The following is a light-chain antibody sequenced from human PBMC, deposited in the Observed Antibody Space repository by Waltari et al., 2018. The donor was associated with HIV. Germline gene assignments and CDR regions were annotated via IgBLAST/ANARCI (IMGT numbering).Light chain of an antibody. J-gene: IGKJ1*01. V-gene: IGKV2-28*01. CDR3: RQALQTPWT. CDR2: LGS. Sequence: DIVMTQSPLPLSVTPGEPASISCRSSQSLLHSNGYKYLDWDLQKPGQSPQLLIFLGSNRASGVPDRFRGSGSGTDFTLKIARVEAEDVGIYYCRQALQTPWTFGQGTKVEIK. CDR1: QSLLHSNGYKY.